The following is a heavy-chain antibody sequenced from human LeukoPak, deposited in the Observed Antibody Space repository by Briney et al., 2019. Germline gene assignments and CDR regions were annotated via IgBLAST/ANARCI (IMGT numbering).Heavy chain of an antibody. CDR1: GGSINSYY. J-gene: IGHJ4*02. D-gene: IGHD6-19*01. V-gene: IGHV4-34*01. CDR3: ASSIAVAGPFDY. Sequence: SETLSLTCIVSGGSINSYYWSWIRQPPGKGLEWIGEINHSGSTNYNPSLKSRVTISVDTSKNQFSLKLSSVTAADTAVCYCASSIAVAGPFDYWGQGTLVTVSS. CDR2: INHSGST.